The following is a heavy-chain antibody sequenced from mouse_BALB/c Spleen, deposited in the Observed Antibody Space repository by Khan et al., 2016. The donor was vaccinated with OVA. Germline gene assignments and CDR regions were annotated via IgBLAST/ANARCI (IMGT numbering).Heavy chain of an antibody. D-gene: IGHD1-1*01. CDR2: ISSGGSYT. Sequence: EVELVESGGGLVRPGGSLKLSCAASGFSFSSYSMSWVRQTPEKRLEWVATISSGGSYTYYPDSVKGRFTISRDNAKNTLYLQMSSLKSEDTAMYYGARHRGYYGSKPYFDYWGQGTTLTVSS. CDR1: GFSFSSYS. J-gene: IGHJ2*01. V-gene: IGHV5-6-4*01. CDR3: ARHRGYYGSKPYFDY.